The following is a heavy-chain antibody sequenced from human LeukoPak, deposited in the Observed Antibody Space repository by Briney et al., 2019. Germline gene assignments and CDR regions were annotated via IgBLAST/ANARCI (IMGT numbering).Heavy chain of an antibody. D-gene: IGHD3-16*02. Sequence: GGSWRLSCAASGFTFSSYEMNWLRQAPGKGLEWVSYISSSGSTIYYADSVKGRFTISRDNAKNSLYLQMNSLRAEDTAVYYCARGRLRLGELSLYVTPSYFDYWGQGTLVTVSS. CDR3: ARGRLRLGELSLYVTPSYFDY. CDR1: GFTFSSYE. V-gene: IGHV3-48*03. J-gene: IGHJ4*02. CDR2: ISSSGSTI.